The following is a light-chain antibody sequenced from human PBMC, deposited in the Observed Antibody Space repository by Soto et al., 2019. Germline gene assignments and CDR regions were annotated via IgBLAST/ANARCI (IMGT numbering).Light chain of an antibody. V-gene: IGKV3-15*01. Sequence: EILITQSPATLSLSPFEISTLSFRASQSVTSNLAWYQQKRGQAPRLLIYGASTRATGIPARFSGSGSGTEFTLTISSLQSEDLAVYYCQQYNNWPLTFGGGTKVDIK. CDR1: QSVTSN. CDR2: GAS. J-gene: IGKJ4*01. CDR3: QQYNNWPLT.